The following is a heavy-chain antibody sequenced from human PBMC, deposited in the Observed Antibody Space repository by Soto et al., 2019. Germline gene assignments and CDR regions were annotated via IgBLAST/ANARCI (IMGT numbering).Heavy chain of an antibody. D-gene: IGHD2-8*01. CDR3: ARGGAHCTNGVCLGHH. J-gene: IGHJ5*02. Sequence: QVHLVQSGADVRKPGASVQVSCKASGYIFNDYYIHWVRQAPGQGLEWMGCINPTTGVTKFPQRFHGRVTLTRDTSTSTAYMDLRRLTFDDTAVYYCARGGAHCTNGVCLGHHCGQGTLLTVSS. V-gene: IGHV1-2*02. CDR2: INPTTGVT. CDR1: GYIFNDYY.